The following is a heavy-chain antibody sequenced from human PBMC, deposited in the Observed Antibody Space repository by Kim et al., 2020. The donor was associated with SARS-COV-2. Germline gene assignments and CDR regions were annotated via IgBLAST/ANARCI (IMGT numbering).Heavy chain of an antibody. J-gene: IGHJ6*02. CDR3: AKGYYDSWSGTSDYYGMGV. V-gene: IGHV3-23*01. Sequence: GGSLRLSCAVSEFTFSRYAMTWVRQAPGKGLEWVSVINDNGGHTYYADSVKGRFTISRDNSKNTLYLQMNSLRAEDTAVYYCAKGYYDSWSGTSDYYGMGVWGQGTTVTVSS. D-gene: IGHD3-3*01. CDR2: INDNGGHT. CDR1: EFTFSRYA.